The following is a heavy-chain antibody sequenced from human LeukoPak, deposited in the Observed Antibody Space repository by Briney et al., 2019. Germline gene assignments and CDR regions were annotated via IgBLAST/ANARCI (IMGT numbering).Heavy chain of an antibody. CDR3: AREGDYYERGFDY. Sequence: GGSLTLSCLASGFTASSNYMSWVRQAPGKGLEWVSVIYSGGSTYYADSVKGRFTISRDNSKNTLYLQMDSLRAEDTAVYYCAREGDYYERGFDYWGQGTLVTVSS. CDR2: IYSGGST. J-gene: IGHJ4*02. D-gene: IGHD3-22*01. CDR1: GFTASSNY. V-gene: IGHV3-53*01.